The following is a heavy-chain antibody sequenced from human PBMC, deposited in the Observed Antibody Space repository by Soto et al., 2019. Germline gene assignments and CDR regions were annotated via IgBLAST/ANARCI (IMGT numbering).Heavy chain of an antibody. CDR2: IYYTGAT. CDR1: SGSISTGNW. CDR3: TRVFSSGSGWMYYFDF. Sequence: QVELQESGPRLVKSSGTLSLTCEVSSGSISTGNWWCWVRQPPGKGLEWIGEIYYTGATNYYPSLKSRVTMTINKSKDQFSLILTSATAADTAVYYCTRVFSSGSGWMYYFDFWGQGILVSVSS. D-gene: IGHD6-25*01. V-gene: IGHV4-4*02. J-gene: IGHJ4*02.